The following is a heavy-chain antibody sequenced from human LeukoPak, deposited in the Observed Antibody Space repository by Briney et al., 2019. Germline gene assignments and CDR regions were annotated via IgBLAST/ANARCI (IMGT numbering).Heavy chain of an antibody. CDR1: GFTFNGSA. D-gene: IGHD4-17*01. CDR3: TRRHYGDYIVDN. Sequence: GGSLKISCATSGFTFNGSALHWVRQASGQGLEWVGRIRSKAHRYATAYAASVKGRFTVSRDDSKNMAYLQMNSLKTEDTAIYYCTRRHYGDYIVDNWGQGTLVTVSS. J-gene: IGHJ4*02. V-gene: IGHV3-73*01. CDR2: IRSKAHRYAT.